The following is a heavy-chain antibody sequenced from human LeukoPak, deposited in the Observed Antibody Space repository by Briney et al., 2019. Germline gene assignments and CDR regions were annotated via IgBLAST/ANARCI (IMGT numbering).Heavy chain of an antibody. Sequence: GGSLRLSCAASGFTFSSYAMHWVRQAPGKGLEWVAVISYDGSNKYYADSVKGRFTISRDNSKNTLYLQMNSLRAEDTAVYYCAKVGRYYDSSGYLNFDYWGQGTLVTVSS. V-gene: IGHV3-30-3*01. CDR3: AKVGRYYDSSGYLNFDY. CDR2: ISYDGSNK. D-gene: IGHD3-22*01. CDR1: GFTFSSYA. J-gene: IGHJ4*02.